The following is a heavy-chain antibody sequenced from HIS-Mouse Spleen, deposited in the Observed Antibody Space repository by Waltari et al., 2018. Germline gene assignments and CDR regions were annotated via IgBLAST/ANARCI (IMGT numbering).Heavy chain of an antibody. CDR3: AKKDPLTGDFDY. CDR1: GFPFDDYA. CDR2: ISWNSGSI. Sequence: EVQLVESGGGLVQPGRSLRLSCAASGFPFDDYAMHWVRQAPGKGLEWVSGISWNSGSIGYADSVKGRFTISRDNAKNSLYLQMNSLRAEDTALYYCAKKDPLTGDFDYWGQGTLVTVSS. D-gene: IGHD7-27*01. J-gene: IGHJ4*02. V-gene: IGHV3-9*01.